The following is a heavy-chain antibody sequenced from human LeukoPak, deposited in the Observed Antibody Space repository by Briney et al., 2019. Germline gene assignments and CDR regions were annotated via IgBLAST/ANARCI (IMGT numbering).Heavy chain of an antibody. V-gene: IGHV4-4*02. CDR1: GASIRSNNW. CDR3: ARVLYLAVAGTVRAFDI. J-gene: IGHJ3*02. Sequence: SGTLSLTCAVSGASIRSNNWWTWVRQPPGKGLEWIGEIYHSGSTTYNPSLKSRVTISVDKSKNELSLKMTSVTAADTAVYYCARVLYLAVAGTVRAFDIWGQGTMVTVSS. CDR2: IYHSGST. D-gene: IGHD6-19*01.